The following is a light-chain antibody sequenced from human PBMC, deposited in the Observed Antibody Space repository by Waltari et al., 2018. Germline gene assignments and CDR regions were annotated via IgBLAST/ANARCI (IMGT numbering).Light chain of an antibody. CDR3: SSYTTSSAPGV. V-gene: IGLV2-14*01. CDR2: EVS. J-gene: IGLJ1*01. Sequence: QSALTQPASVSGSPGQSTTISCSGTDSDVGAYDFVTWYQQHPGKAPPLIIYEVSNRPSGISNRFSASKSGNTASLTISGLQAEDEADYYCSSYTTSSAPGVFGTGTRVTVL. CDR1: DSDVGAYDF.